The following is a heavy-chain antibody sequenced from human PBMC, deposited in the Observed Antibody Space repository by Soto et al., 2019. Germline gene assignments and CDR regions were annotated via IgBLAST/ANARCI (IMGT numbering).Heavy chain of an antibody. CDR1: SGSISTINW. Sequence: QVQLQESGPGLVKPSGTLSLTCGVSSGSISTINWWSWVRQPPWKWLEWIGEIYHSGSTNYNPSLKSRVTISVDKSKNQFSLKLSSVTAADTALYYCARNPTRWGSAFDIWGQGTMVTVSS. D-gene: IGHD3-16*01. CDR2: IYHSGST. CDR3: ARNPTRWGSAFDI. J-gene: IGHJ3*02. V-gene: IGHV4-4*02.